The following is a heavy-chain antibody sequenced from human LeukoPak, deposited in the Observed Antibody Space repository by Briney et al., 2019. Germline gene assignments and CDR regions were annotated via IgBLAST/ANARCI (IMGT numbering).Heavy chain of an antibody. Sequence: SVKVSCKASGGIFSSYAISWVRQAPGQGLEWMGGIMPIFGTANYAQKFQGRVTITADESTSTAYMELSSLRSEDTAVYYCARDRGYSGYDPGTVFDYWGQGTLVTVSS. V-gene: IGHV1-69*13. CDR3: ARDRGYSGYDPGTVFDY. CDR2: IMPIFGTA. J-gene: IGHJ4*02. D-gene: IGHD5-12*01. CDR1: GGIFSSYA.